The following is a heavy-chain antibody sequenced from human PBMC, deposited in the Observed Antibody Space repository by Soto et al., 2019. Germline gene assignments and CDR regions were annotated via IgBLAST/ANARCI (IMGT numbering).Heavy chain of an antibody. CDR2: ISGSGGST. V-gene: IGHV3-23*01. Sequence: GGSLRLSCAASGFTFSSYAMSWVRQAPGKGLEWVSAISGSGGSTYYADSVKGRFTISRDNSKNTLYLQMNSLRAEDTIVYYCAKTCLDPLSCMDVWGKGTTVTVSS. J-gene: IGHJ6*03. D-gene: IGHD1-1*01. CDR1: GFTFSSYA. CDR3: AKTCLDPLSCMDV.